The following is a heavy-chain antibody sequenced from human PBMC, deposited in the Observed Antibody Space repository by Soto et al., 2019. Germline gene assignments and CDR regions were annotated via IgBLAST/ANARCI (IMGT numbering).Heavy chain of an antibody. CDR3: ARDYTDFWSGPFDY. J-gene: IGHJ4*02. Sequence: EVHLVESGGRLVQPGGSLRLSCAASGFTFSDYSMNWVRQAPGRGLEWVSYISSSSFTIHYADSVEGRFAISRENAKNSLYLQMNSLRAEATAVYYCARDYTDFWSGPFDYWGQGALVTVSS. V-gene: IGHV3-48*01. CDR1: GFTFSDYS. D-gene: IGHD3-3*01. CDR2: ISSSSFTI.